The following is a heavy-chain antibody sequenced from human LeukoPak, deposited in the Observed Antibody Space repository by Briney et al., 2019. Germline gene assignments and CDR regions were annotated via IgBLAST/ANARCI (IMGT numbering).Heavy chain of an antibody. CDR1: GGSISSSSYY. Sequence: KPSETLSLTCTVSGGSISSSSYYWGWIRQPPGKGLEWIGSIYYSGSTYYNPSLKSRVTISVDTSKNQFSLKLSSVTAADTAVYYCARDSDVDTAMTHFDYWGQGTLVTVSS. V-gene: IGHV4-39*07. CDR3: ARDSDVDTAMTHFDY. D-gene: IGHD5-18*01. CDR2: IYYSGST. J-gene: IGHJ4*02.